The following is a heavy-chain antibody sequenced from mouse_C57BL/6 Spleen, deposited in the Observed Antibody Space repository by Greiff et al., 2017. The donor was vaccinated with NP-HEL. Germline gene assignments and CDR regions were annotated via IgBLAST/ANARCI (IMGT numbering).Heavy chain of an antibody. Sequence: VQLQQSGPELVKPGASVKISCKASGYSFTDYNMNWVKQSNGKSLEWIGVINPNYGTTSYNQKFKGKATLTVDQSSSTAYMQLISLTSEDSAVYDCARHDDYYGIYLDFDVWGTGTTVTVSS. CDR1: GYSFTDYN. V-gene: IGHV1-39*01. J-gene: IGHJ1*03. CDR2: INPNYGTT. D-gene: IGHD1-1*01. CDR3: ARHDDYYGIYLDFDV.